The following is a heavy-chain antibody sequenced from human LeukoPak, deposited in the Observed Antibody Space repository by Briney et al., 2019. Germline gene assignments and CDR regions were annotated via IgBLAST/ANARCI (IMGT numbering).Heavy chain of an antibody. J-gene: IGHJ6*02. V-gene: IGHV4-39*01. Sequence: SETLSLTCTVSGGSISSSNYYWGWIRQPPGKGLEWIGSIYYSGSTYYNPSLKSRVTISVDTSKNQFSLQVSSVTAADTAVYYWGGQRIVVVTAHYYYYYGMDVWGQGTPVTV. D-gene: IGHD2-21*02. CDR1: GGSISSSNYY. CDR2: IYYSGST. CDR3: GGQRIVVVTAHYYYYYGMDV.